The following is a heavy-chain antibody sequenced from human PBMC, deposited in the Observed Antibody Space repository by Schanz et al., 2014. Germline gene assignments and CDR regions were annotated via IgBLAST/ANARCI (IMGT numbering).Heavy chain of an antibody. CDR3: ARHHDFWSGPDGRYLDL. V-gene: IGHV4-39*01. D-gene: IGHD3-3*01. CDR1: GASISSTTYY. CDR2: IYYSGNT. Sequence: QLQLQESGPGLVKPSETLSLTCSVSGASISSTTYYWGWVRQPPGKGLEWIGNIYYSGNTYYNPSLEGRVPVPIDTSRTHFSLTLTSVTAADTAVYYCARHHDFWSGPDGRYLDLWGQGTLVTVSS. J-gene: IGHJ4*02.